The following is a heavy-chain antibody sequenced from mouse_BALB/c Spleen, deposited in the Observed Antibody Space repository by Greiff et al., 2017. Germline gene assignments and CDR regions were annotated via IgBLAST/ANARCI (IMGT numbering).Heavy chain of an antibody. CDR3: ARYGGKGAMDY. CDR2: ISYSGST. D-gene: IGHD1-1*01. J-gene: IGHJ4*01. Sequence: VQLQQSGPGLVKPSQSLSLTCTVTGYSITSDYAWNWIRQFPGNKLEWMGYISYSGSTSYNPSLKSRISITRDTSKNQFFLQLNSVTTEDTATYYCARYGGKGAMDYWGQGTSVTVSS. V-gene: IGHV3-2*02. CDR1: GYSITSDYA.